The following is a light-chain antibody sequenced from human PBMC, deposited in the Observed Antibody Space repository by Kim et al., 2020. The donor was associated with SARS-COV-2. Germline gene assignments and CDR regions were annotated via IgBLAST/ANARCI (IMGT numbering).Light chain of an antibody. CDR3: QQSYSTLLYT. J-gene: IGKJ2*01. V-gene: IGKV1-39*01. Sequence: ASVGDRVTLTCRASQSISSYLNWYQQKPGKAPKLLIYAASSLQSGVPSRFSGSGSGTDFTLTISSLQPEDFATYYCQQSYSTLLYTFGQGTKLEI. CDR2: AAS. CDR1: QSISSY.